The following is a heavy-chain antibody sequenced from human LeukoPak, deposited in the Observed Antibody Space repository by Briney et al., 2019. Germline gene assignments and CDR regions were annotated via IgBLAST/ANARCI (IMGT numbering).Heavy chain of an antibody. Sequence: GKSLRLSCAASGFTFNNYGMHWVRQAPGKGLEWVAVISYDGSNKYYADSVKGRFTISRDNSKNTLYLQMNSLRAEDTAVYYCAKDDQHYYGSGSYDYWGQGTLVTVSS. D-gene: IGHD3-10*01. CDR2: ISYDGSNK. J-gene: IGHJ4*02. CDR1: GFTFNNYG. V-gene: IGHV3-30*18. CDR3: AKDDQHYYGSGSYDY.